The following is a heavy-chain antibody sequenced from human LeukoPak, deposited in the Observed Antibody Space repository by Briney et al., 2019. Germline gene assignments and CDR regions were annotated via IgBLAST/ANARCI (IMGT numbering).Heavy chain of an antibody. CDR3: ARKTDSGGQGDY. J-gene: IGHJ4*02. Sequence: GGSLRLSCAASGFTVSRNYMSWVRQAPGKRLECVSVIYSGGNTYYTDSVKGRFTISRDNSKNTLYLQMNSLRAEDTAVYYCARKTDSGGQGDYWGPGTLVTVSS. CDR1: GFTVSRNY. V-gene: IGHV3-66*01. CDR2: IYSGGNT. D-gene: IGHD3-22*01.